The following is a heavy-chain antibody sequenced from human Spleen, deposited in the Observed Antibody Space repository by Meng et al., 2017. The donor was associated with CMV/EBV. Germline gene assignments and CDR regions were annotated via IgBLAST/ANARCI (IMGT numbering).Heavy chain of an antibody. J-gene: IGHJ4*02. CDR2: IKQDGSEK. V-gene: IGHV3-7*01. D-gene: IGHD2-2*01. Sequence: GESLKISCAASGFTFSSYWMSWVRQAPGKGLEWVANIKQDGSEKYYVDSVKGRFTTSRDNAKNSLYLQMNSLRAEDTAVYYCARVGVVPAAKSGMGYFDYWGQGTLVTVSS. CDR3: ARVGVVPAAKSGMGYFDY. CDR1: GFTFSSYW.